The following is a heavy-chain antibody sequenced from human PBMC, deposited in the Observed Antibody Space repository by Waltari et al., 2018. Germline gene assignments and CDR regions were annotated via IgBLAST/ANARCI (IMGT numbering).Heavy chain of an antibody. D-gene: IGHD3-3*01. V-gene: IGHV5-51*01. CDR1: GYSFTSYW. J-gene: IGHJ6*03. Sequence: EVQLVQSGAEVKKPGESLKISCKGSGYSFTSYWIGWVRQMPGKGLEWMGIIFPGDSYTRYSPSFQGQVTISADKSISTAYLRWSSLKASDTAMYYCARQQDEWSKYYYYMDVWGKGTTVTVSS. CDR2: IFPGDSYT. CDR3: ARQQDEWSKYYYYMDV.